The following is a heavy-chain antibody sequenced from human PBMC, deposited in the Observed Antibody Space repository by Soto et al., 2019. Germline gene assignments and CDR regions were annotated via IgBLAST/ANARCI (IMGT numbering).Heavy chain of an antibody. J-gene: IGHJ5*02. CDR2: FYNSGSI. CDR1: GGSISDSNDH. V-gene: IGHV4-39*07. D-gene: IGHD3-16*02. Sequence: SETLSLTCTVSGGSISDSNDHWGWIRQSPGQGLEWIGSFYNSGSIHYNPSLKSRVTISVDTSKNQFSLKLSSVTAADTAVYYCARTSKYYDYVWGSYRPFNWFDPWGQGTLVTVPS. CDR3: ARTSKYYDYVWGSYRPFNWFDP.